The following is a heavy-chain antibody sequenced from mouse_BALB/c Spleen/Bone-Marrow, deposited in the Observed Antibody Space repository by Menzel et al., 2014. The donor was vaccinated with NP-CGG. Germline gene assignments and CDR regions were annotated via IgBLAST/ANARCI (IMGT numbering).Heavy chain of an antibody. CDR3: ARRIYYAMGY. J-gene: IGHJ2*01. V-gene: IGHV1-54*01. CDR2: INPGSGGT. Sequence: QVQLQQSGPELVRPGTSVKVSCKASGYAFTNYLMEWIKQRPGQGLEWIGVINPGSGGTIYNEKFKGKATLTADKSSSTAYMQLSSLTSDDSAVYFSARRIYYAMGYWGQGTTLTVSS. CDR1: GYAFTNYL. D-gene: IGHD2-1*01.